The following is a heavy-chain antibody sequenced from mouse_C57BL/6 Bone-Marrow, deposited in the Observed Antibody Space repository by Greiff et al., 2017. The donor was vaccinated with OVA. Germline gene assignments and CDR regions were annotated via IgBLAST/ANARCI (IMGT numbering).Heavy chain of an antibody. CDR3: AREATVGFDY. Sequence: QVQLQQSGAELVMPGASVKLSCKASGYTFTSYWMHWVKQRPGQGLEWIGEIDPSDSYTNYNQKFKGKSTLTVDKSSSTAYMQLSSLTSEDSAVYYCAREATVGFDYWGQGTTLTVSS. CDR2: IDPSDSYT. J-gene: IGHJ2*01. D-gene: IGHD1-1*01. V-gene: IGHV1-69*01. CDR1: GYTFTSYW.